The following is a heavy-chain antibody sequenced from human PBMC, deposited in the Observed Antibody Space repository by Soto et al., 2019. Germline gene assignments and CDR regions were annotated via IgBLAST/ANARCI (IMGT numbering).Heavy chain of an antibody. CDR3: ASSAGLDHLLNYYGLNV. CDR2: IIPVLGTP. J-gene: IGHJ6*02. D-gene: IGHD6-13*01. CDR1: GGTFTSTA. V-gene: IGHV1-69*01. Sequence: QVLLVQSSAEVKKPGSSVKVSCKASGGTFTSTAFSWVRQAPGQGLEWMGGIIPVLGTPNYAQKFQARLTVTEDASTTTVHMELSSLRYDDTAVYYCASSAGLDHLLNYYGLNVWGQGTTVTVS.